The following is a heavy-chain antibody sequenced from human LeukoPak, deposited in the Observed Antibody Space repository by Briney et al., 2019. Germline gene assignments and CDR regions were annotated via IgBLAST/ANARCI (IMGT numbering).Heavy chain of an antibody. CDR3: TRAVPHTDY. Sequence: GGSLRLSCAASGFTFSSYWMSWARQAPGKGLEWLGFIRGKVYGGTTEYAASVKGRFTFSRDDSKSIAYLQMNSLKTEDTAVYYCTRAVPHTDYWGQGTVVTVSS. D-gene: IGHD6-19*01. CDR1: GFTFSSYW. J-gene: IGHJ4*02. V-gene: IGHV3-49*04. CDR2: IRGKVYGGTT.